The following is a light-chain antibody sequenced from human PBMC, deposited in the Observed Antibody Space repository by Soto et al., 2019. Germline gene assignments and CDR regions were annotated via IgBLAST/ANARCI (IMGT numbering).Light chain of an antibody. CDR2: GAV. CDR1: QSVGGD. Sequence: IVLTQSPVTLSVSPGERATLSCRASQSVGGDLAWYQELHGQPPRLLIYGAVTRATGVAARFSGRGSGTEFTLTVDSLQAEDLAIYYCQQYYAWPRTFGQGTKLEI. J-gene: IGKJ2*01. V-gene: IGKV3-15*01. CDR3: QQYYAWPRT.